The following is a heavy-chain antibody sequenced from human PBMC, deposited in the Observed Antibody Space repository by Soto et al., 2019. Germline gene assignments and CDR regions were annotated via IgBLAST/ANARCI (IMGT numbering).Heavy chain of an antibody. CDR2: ISAYNGNT. CDR3: ASSYGSGYRAFDY. CDR1: GYTFTSYG. V-gene: IGHV1-18*01. J-gene: IGHJ4*02. Sequence: EASVKVSCKASGYTFTSYGISWVRQAPGQGLEWMGWISAYNGNTNYAQRFQGRVTMTADKSTSTAYMELSSLRSEDTAIYYCASSYGSGYRAFDYWGQGALVTVS. D-gene: IGHD3-10*01.